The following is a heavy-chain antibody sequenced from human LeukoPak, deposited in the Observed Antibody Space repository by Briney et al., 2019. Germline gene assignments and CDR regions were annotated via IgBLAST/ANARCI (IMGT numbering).Heavy chain of an antibody. CDR2: IYHTGGT. CDR1: GGSISGTTNW. J-gene: IGHJ5*02. CDR3: ARDSGTTGEVKFDP. D-gene: IGHD3-10*01. V-gene: IGHV4-4*02. Sequence: SGTLSLTCAVSGGSISGTTNWWSWVRQPPGKGLEWIGEIYHTGGTNYNPSLKSRITISVDKSQNQFSLKVMSLTAADTAVYYCARDSGTTGEVKFDPWGQGTLVTVSS.